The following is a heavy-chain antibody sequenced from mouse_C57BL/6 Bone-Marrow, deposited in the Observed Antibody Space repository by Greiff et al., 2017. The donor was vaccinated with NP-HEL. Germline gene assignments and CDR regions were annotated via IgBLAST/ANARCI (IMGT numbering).Heavy chain of an antibody. CDR3: TTYYGSSYWYFDV. D-gene: IGHD1-1*01. CDR1: GFNIKDDY. Sequence: EVKLQEPGAELVRPGASVKLSCTASGFNIKDDYMPWVKQRPEQGLEWIGWIDPENGDTEYASKFQGKATITAHTSSNTAYLQLSSLTSADTAVYFCTTYYGSSYWYFDVWGTGTTVTVSS. J-gene: IGHJ1*03. CDR2: IDPENGDT. V-gene: IGHV14-4*01.